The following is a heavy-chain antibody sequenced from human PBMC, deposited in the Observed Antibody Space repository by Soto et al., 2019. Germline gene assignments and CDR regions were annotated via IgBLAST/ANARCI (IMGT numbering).Heavy chain of an antibody. Sequence: QVQLQESGPGLVKPSQTLSLTCTVSGGSISSGGYYWSWIRQHPGKGLEWIGYIYYSGCTYYNPSLKSRVTISGDPSKNQFSRKLSSVTAADTAVYYWAREMGSIAARLAFDIWGQGTMVTVSS. V-gene: IGHV4-31*03. D-gene: IGHD6-6*01. CDR1: GGSISSGGYY. CDR2: IYYSGCT. CDR3: AREMGSIAARLAFDI. J-gene: IGHJ3*02.